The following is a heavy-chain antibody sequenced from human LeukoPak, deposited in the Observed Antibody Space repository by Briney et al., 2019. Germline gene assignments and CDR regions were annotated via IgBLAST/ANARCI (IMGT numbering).Heavy chain of an antibody. CDR1: GFTFSDYG. D-gene: IGHD1-26*01. J-gene: IGHJ4*02. CDR3: AKYSTSGSLIPRFDY. V-gene: IGHV3-23*01. CDR2: ISSTGGTT. Sequence: PGGSLRLSCAASGFTFSDYGMSWVRQAPGKGLEWVSSISSTGGTTYYADSVKGRFTISRDNSKNTLYLQMNSLRAEDTAVYYCAKYSTSGSLIPRFDYWGQGTLVTVSS.